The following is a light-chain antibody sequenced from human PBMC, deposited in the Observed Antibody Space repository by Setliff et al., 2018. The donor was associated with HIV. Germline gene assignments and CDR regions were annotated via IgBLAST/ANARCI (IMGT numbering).Light chain of an antibody. CDR3: SSYAITNTLP. CDR1: SSDVGGYSY. J-gene: IGLJ1*01. V-gene: IGLV2-14*01. CDR2: EVR. Sequence: SALTQPASVSGSPGQSITISCTGTSSDVGGYSYVSWYQQHPGKAPKLIIYEVRNRPSGVSNRFSGSKSGNTASLTISGLQAEDGADYYCSSYAITNTLPFGTGTKVTVL.